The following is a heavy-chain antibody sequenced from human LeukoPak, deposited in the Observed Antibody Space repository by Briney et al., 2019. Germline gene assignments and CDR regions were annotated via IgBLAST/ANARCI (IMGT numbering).Heavy chain of an antibody. D-gene: IGHD3-22*01. V-gene: IGHV1-8*01. CDR1: GYTFTSYD. J-gene: IGHJ4*02. CDR3: ARVYDSSGYYSSFDY. Sequence: GASVKVSCKASGYTFTSYDFNWVRQATGQRPEWMGWMSPNSGDTGYAQKFQDRVTMTRNTSISTAYVELSSLRSDDTAVYYCARVYDSSGYYSSFDYWGQGTLVTVSS. CDR2: MSPNSGDT.